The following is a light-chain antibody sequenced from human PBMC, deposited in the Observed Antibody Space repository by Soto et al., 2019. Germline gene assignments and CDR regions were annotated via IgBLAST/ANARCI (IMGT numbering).Light chain of an antibody. Sequence: QSALTQPASVSGSPGQSITISCTGTSSDVGGYNYVSWYQQHPGKPPKLIIYDVANRPSGVSNRFSGSKSGSTASLIISRLQTEDEADYYCVSYTSSTTHVFGTGTKLTVL. V-gene: IGLV2-14*03. CDR1: SSDVGGYNY. J-gene: IGLJ1*01. CDR3: VSYTSSTTHV. CDR2: DVA.